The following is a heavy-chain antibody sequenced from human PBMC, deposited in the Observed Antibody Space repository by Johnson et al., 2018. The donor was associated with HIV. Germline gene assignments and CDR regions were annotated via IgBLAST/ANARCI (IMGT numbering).Heavy chain of an antibody. CDR3: ARSARWYSSSGYSFAPCAFEI. Sequence: VQLVESGGGLVQPGGSLRLSCAASEFTFSNHDMHWVRQTTGKGLEWVSGIAFSGNINQPESVKGRFTISRDNVKGFLYLQMNSLTAEDTAVYYCARSARWYSSSGYSFAPCAFEIWGQGTMVTVSS. CDR1: EFTFSNHD. J-gene: IGHJ3*02. CDR2: IAFSGNI. V-gene: IGHV3-13*01. D-gene: IGHD6-13*01.